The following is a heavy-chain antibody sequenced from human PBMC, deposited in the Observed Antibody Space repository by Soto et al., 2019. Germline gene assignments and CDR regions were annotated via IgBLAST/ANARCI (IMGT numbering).Heavy chain of an antibody. CDR1: GFTFSSYA. Sequence: GGSLRLSCAASGFTFSSYAMSWVRQAPGKGLEWVSAISGSGGSTYYADSVKGRFTISRDNSKNTLYLQMNSLRAEDTAVYYCAKDQVYGDYSYYYYYMDVWGKGTTVTVSS. CDR2: ISGSGGST. J-gene: IGHJ6*03. D-gene: IGHD4-17*01. CDR3: AKDQVYGDYSYYYYYMDV. V-gene: IGHV3-23*01.